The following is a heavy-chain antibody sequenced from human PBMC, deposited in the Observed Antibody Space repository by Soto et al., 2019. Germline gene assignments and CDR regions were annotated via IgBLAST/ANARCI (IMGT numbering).Heavy chain of an antibody. J-gene: IGHJ4*02. D-gene: IGHD5-12*01. CDR3: ARGSWLVEDF. CDR2: IYGSGST. CDR1: NGSMSNYY. V-gene: IGHV4-59*01. Sequence: SETLSLTCNVSNGSMSNYYWNWIRQPPGKGLEYIGYIYGSGSTNYNPSLKSRVTISMDTSRNQFSLKMSSVTAPDTAVYYCARGSWLVEDFWGQGTLVTVSS.